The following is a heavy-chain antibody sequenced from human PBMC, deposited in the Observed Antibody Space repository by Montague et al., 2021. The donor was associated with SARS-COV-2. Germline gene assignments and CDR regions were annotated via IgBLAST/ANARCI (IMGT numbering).Heavy chain of an antibody. CDR1: GGSFSGYY. CDR3: ARVRYYGSGTSLGMDV. D-gene: IGHD3-10*01. J-gene: IGHJ6*02. CDR2: INHSGST. V-gene: IGHV4-34*01. Sequence: SETLSLTCAVYGGSFSGYYWSWIRQPPGKGLEWIGEINHSGSTNYNPSLKGRVNISVDTSKNQFSLKLSSVTAADTAVYYCARVRYYGSGTSLGMDVWGQGTTVTVSS.